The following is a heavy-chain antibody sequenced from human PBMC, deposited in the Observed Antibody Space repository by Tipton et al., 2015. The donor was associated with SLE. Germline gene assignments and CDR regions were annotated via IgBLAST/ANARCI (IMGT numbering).Heavy chain of an antibody. CDR2: IYTSGST. Sequence: TLSLTCTVSGGSISSYYWSWIQQPAGKGLEWIGRIYTSGSTNYNPSLKSRVTISVDTSKNQFSLKLSSVTAADTAVYYCARGDPARVAFDIWGQGTMVTVSS. CDR3: ARGDPARVAFDI. D-gene: IGHD6-6*01. V-gene: IGHV4-4*07. J-gene: IGHJ3*02. CDR1: GGSISSYY.